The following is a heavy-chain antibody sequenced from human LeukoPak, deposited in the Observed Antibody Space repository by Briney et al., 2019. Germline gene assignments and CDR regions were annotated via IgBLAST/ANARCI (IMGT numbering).Heavy chain of an antibody. D-gene: IGHD2-2*01. CDR2: ISSSSSYI. CDR1: GFTFSSYS. Sequence: GGSLRLSCAASGFTFSSYSMNWVRQAPGKGLEWVSSISSSSSYIYYADSVKGRFTISRDNAKNTLYLQMNSLRAEDTAVYYCAKDYCSSTSCYPDDAFDIWGQGTMVTVSS. CDR3: AKDYCSSTSCYPDDAFDI. V-gene: IGHV3-21*01. J-gene: IGHJ3*02.